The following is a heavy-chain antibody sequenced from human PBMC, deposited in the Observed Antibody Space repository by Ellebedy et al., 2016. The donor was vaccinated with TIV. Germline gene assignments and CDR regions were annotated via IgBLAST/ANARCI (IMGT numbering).Heavy chain of an antibody. CDR3: ARDTVEVPGGDAFDI. D-gene: IGHD2-2*01. CDR2: IKFDEVEE. CDR1: GFASSRNW. J-gene: IGHJ3*02. Sequence: PGGSLRLSCAASGFASSRNWISCLCQDHGQGLEWVAHIKFDEVEEYHADSVKGRFVISRDNARKSLYLQMNSLRVGNTAVYYCARDTVEVPGGDAFDIWGKGTTVTVSS. V-gene: IGHV3-7*01.